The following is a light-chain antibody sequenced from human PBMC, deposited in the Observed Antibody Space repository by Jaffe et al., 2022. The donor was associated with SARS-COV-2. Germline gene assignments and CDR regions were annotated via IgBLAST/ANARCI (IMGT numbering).Light chain of an antibody. CDR1: SSDIGRYNY. J-gene: IGLJ1*01. CDR2: GVS. Sequence: QSALTQPASVSGSPGQSITISCTGTSSDIGRYNYVSWYQQRPGKAPKLMVYGVSDRPSGVSNRFSASKSGNTASLTISGLQAEDEADYYCSSYTSGSTLFVFGTGTQVTVL. V-gene: IGLV2-14*01. CDR3: SSYTSGSTLFV.